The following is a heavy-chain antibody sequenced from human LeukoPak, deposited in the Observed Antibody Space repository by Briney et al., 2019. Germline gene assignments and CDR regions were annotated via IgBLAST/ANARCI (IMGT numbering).Heavy chain of an antibody. D-gene: IGHD3-22*01. Sequence: ASETLSLTCTVSGGSISSGPYYWGWIRQPPGKGLEWVGNIYYGENTYYNPSLKSRVTISIDTSKNQFYLKLSSLTAADTAVYYCARRDDSSGYHKIFDYWGPGTLVTVSS. J-gene: IGHJ4*02. CDR3: ARRDDSSGYHKIFDY. CDR2: IYYGENT. V-gene: IGHV4-39*01. CDR1: GGSISSGPYY.